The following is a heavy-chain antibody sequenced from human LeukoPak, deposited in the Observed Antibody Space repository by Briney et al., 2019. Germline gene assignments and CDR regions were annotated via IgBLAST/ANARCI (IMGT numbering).Heavy chain of an antibody. CDR2: LSYDRNNK. V-gene: IGHV3-30-3*01. CDR3: ARESGIYCSGNKCYARGSATLDYYNGVDV. CDR1: GFTFSTYA. Sequence: GRSLRLSCAASGFTFSTYAMHWVRQAPGKGLEGVAILSYDRNNKYYADSVKGRFTISRENSKNTLFLQMNSLRAEDTAVYYCARESGIYCSGNKCYARGSATLDYYNGVDVWGQGTTVTVSS. D-gene: IGHD2-2*01. J-gene: IGHJ6*02.